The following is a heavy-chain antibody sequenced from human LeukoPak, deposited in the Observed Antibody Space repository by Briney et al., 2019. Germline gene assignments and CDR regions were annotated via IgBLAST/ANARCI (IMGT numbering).Heavy chain of an antibody. CDR1: GYTFTSYD. V-gene: IGHV1-2*02. D-gene: IGHD4-17*01. CDR2: INPNSGGT. J-gene: IGHJ5*02. Sequence: GASVKVSCKASGYTFTSYDINWVRQATGQGLEWMGWINPNSGGTNYAQKFQGRVTMTRDTSISTAYMELSRLRSDDTAVYYCARDTATVTYNWFDPWGQGTLVTVSS. CDR3: ARDTATVTYNWFDP.